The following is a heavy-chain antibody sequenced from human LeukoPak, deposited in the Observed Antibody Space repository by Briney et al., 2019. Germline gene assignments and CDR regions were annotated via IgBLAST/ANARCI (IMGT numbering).Heavy chain of an antibody. CDR1: GGTFSSYA. J-gene: IGHJ4*02. D-gene: IGHD1-14*01. Sequence: ASVKVSCKASGGTFSSYAISWVRQAPGQGLEWMGGIIPIFGTANYAQKFQGRVTITADKSTSTAYMELSSLRSEDTAVYYCARGRQVYYFDYWGQGTLVTVSS. CDR3: ARGRQVYYFDY. V-gene: IGHV1-69*06. CDR2: IIPIFGTA.